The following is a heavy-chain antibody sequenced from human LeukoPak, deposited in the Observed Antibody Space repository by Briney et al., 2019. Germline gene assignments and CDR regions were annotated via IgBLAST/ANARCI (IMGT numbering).Heavy chain of an antibody. V-gene: IGHV1-18*01. CDR2: ISAYNANT. CDR1: GYTLTSYG. D-gene: IGHD1-26*01. CDR3: ARGSGGATIFDY. Sequence: ASVKVSCKASGYTLTSYGISWVRQAPGQGLEWMGWISAYNANTNYAQNLQGRVTMTTDTSTSTAYMELRSLRSDDTAVYYCARGSGGATIFDYWGQGTLVTVSS. J-gene: IGHJ4*02.